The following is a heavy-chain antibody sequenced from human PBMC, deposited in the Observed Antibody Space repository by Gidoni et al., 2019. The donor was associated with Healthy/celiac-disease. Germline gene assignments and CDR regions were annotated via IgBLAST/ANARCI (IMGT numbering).Heavy chain of an antibody. V-gene: IGHV1-8*01. D-gene: IGHD2-15*01. CDR1: GYTLTNYG. CDR2: VNPRSDDT. Sequence: QVQLVQSVAEVKTPGASVKVSCKASGYTLTNYGVHWIRQARGQGLEWMGWVNPRSDDTGYAQKFQGRVTMSRDRSTNAAYMELSSLRSDDTAVYYCARGAFFCSGGSCYYDSWGQGTLVSVXS. CDR3: ARGAFFCSGGSCYYDS. J-gene: IGHJ4*02.